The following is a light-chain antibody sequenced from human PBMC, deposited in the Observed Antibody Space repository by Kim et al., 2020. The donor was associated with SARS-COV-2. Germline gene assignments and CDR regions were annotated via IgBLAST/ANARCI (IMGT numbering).Light chain of an antibody. J-gene: IGKJ2*01. CDR2: GAS. CDR3: QQYSSSPPT. V-gene: IGKV3-20*01. CDR1: QSGSSSY. Sequence: LSPGERAPLSCRASQSGSSSYLAWYQQKPGHAPRLLIYGASSRATGIPDRFSGSGSGNDFTLTISRLEHEDFAVYYCQQYSSSPPTVGQGTKLEI.